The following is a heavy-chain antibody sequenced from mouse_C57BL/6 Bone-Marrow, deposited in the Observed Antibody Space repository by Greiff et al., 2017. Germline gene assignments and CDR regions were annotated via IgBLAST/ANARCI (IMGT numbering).Heavy chain of an antibody. Sequence: VQLQESGGGLVQPGGSLSLSCAASGFTFTDYYMSWVRQPPGKALEWLGFIRNKANGYTTEYSGSVKGRFTISRDNSQSILYLQMNALRAEDSATYYFARSLVDYWGQGTTLTVSS. CDR2: IRNKANGYTT. CDR3: ARSLVDY. D-gene: IGHD1-1*01. J-gene: IGHJ2*01. V-gene: IGHV7-3*01. CDR1: GFTFTDYY.